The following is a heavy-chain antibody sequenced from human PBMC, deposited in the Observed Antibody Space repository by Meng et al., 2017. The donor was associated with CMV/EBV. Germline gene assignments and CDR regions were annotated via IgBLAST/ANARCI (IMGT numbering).Heavy chain of an antibody. Sequence: GSLRLSCTVSGGSINNYYWNWIRQPPGKGLEWIGYTNHSGSSKYNPALKSRVIISSDTSKNQSSLKLNSMTAADTAVYFCARVRVTRRAGGGGSLIDSIVDKVATKGYHFDNWGQGTLVTVSS. CDR2: TNHSGSS. D-gene: IGHD5-12*01. V-gene: IGHV4-59*01. CDR1: GGSINNYY. J-gene: IGHJ4*02. CDR3: ARVRVTRRAGGGGSLIDSIVDKVATKGYHFDN.